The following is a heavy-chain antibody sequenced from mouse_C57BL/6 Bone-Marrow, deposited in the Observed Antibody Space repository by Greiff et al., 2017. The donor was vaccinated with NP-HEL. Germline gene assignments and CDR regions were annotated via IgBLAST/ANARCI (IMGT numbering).Heavy chain of an antibody. D-gene: IGHD1-1*01. Sequence: QVQLQQPGAELVKPGASVKLSCKASGYTFTSYWMHWVKQRPGQGLEWIGMIHPNSGSTTYNEKFKRKATLTVDKSSSTAYMQLSSLTSEDSAVYYCASQIYYYGSSYWYFDVWGTGTTVTVSS. CDR3: ASQIYYYGSSYWYFDV. CDR2: IHPNSGST. CDR1: GYTFTSYW. V-gene: IGHV1-64*01. J-gene: IGHJ1*03.